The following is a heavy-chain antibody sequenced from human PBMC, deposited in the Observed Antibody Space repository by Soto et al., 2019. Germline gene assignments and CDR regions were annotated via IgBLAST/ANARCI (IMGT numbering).Heavy chain of an antibody. CDR1: GFPFSSYW. CDR3: ARRVPLDYGSGSYYNENDY. Sequence: PGGSLRLSCAASGFPFSSYWMHWVRQAPGKGLVWVSRINSDGSSTSYADSVKGRFTISRDNAKNTLYLQMNSLRAEDTAVYYCARRVPLDYGSGSYYNENDYWGQGTLVTVSS. J-gene: IGHJ4*02. V-gene: IGHV3-74*01. D-gene: IGHD3-10*01. CDR2: INSDGSST.